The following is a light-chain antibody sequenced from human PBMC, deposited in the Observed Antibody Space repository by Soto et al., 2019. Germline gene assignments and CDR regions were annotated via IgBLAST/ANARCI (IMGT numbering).Light chain of an antibody. J-gene: IGKJ1*01. CDR2: KGS. CDR3: QQYHSYST. Sequence: DIQLTQAPSTLSASVGDRVTITCRASQYISTWLAWYQQKPGKAPQILIYKGSNLQSGVPSRFSGSGSGTGFTLTISRLQPADFATYYCQQYHSYSTFGQGTKVDIK. V-gene: IGKV1-5*03. CDR1: QYISTW.